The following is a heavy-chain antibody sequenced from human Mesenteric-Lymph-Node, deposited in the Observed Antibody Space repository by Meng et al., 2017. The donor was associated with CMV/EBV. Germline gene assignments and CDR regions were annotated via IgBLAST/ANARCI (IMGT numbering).Heavy chain of an antibody. CDR1: GFTFNSYS. CDR3: ARGDQDYYGMDV. Sequence: GESLKISCAASGFTFNSYSMNWVRQAPGKGLEWVSSISSGATYIYYADSVRGRFTISRDNAKSSLYLQMNSLRAEDTAVYYCARGDQDYYGMDVWGQGTTVTVSS. V-gene: IGHV3-21*01. CDR2: ISSGATYI. J-gene: IGHJ6*02.